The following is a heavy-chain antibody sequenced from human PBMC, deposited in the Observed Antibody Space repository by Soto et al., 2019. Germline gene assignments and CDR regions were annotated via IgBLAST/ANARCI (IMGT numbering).Heavy chain of an antibody. CDR3: AKLHFPDTVTNPFDY. D-gene: IGHD4-17*01. V-gene: IGHV3-23*01. J-gene: IGHJ4*02. CDR2: ISGSGGST. CDR1: GFPFSSYT. Sequence: EVQLLESGGGLVQPGGPLRLSCAAPGFPFSSYTLNWFRQVPGRGLEWVSAISGSGGSTYYADSVKGRFTISRDNSKNTLYLQMNSLRAEDTAVYYCAKLHFPDTVTNPFDYWGQGTLVTVSS.